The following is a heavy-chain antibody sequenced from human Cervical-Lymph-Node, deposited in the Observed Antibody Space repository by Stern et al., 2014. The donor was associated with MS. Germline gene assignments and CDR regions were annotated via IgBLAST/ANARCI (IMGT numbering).Heavy chain of an antibody. D-gene: IGHD5-24*01. J-gene: IGHJ4*02. CDR1: GGTLSSNT. CDR2: IIAIIGTT. V-gene: IGHV1-69*01. CDR3: ARVIGDGYDSLDD. Sequence: VQLVQSGAEVRKPGSSVKGSCKVSGGTLSSNTIVWVRQAPGQGLQWMGGIIAIIGTTDYAQKFHDRVTITADESTNTVYMEVTSLTSEDTAVYYCARVIGDGYDSLDDWGQGTLVTVSS.